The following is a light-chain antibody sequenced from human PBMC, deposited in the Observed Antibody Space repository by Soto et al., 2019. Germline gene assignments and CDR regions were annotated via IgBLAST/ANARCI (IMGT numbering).Light chain of an antibody. CDR1: QSVSSSY. Sequence: EIVLTQSPGTLSLSPRERATLSCRASQSVSSSYLAWYKQKPGQAPKLIIYGASSRATGTPDRFSGSGSGTDFTLTISRLVPEDFAVYYCQQYGSPPVTFGQGTKVEIK. V-gene: IGKV3-20*01. CDR3: QQYGSPPVT. CDR2: GAS. J-gene: IGKJ1*01.